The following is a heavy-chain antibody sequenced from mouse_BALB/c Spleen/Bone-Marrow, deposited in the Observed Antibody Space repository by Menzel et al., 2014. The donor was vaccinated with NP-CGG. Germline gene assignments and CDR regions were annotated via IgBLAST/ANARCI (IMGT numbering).Heavy chain of an antibody. CDR1: GYTFTSYN. J-gene: IGHJ2*01. Sequence: LQQSGAELVKPGASVKMSCKASGYTFTSYNMHWVEQTPGQGLEWIGAIYPGNGDTSYNQKFKGKATLTADKSSSTAYMQLSSLTSDDSAVYCCARGGTPYYFDYWGQGTTLTVSS. V-gene: IGHV1-12*01. D-gene: IGHD2-14*01. CDR2: IYPGNGDT. CDR3: ARGGTPYYFDY.